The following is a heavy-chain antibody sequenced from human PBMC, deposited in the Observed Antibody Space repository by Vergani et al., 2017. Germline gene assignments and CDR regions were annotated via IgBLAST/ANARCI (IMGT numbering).Heavy chain of an antibody. Sequence: QVQLVQSGAELKKPGASVSVSCKGSSHTFQTYGISWVRQAPGKGLEWMAWIRPYTGHTIYAQKFQDRVTMTADTSTNTAYMELRSLRSDDTAVYYCAGDPAPGYGPDYWGQGTLVTVSS. CDR1: SHTFQTYG. J-gene: IGHJ4*02. CDR3: AGDPAPGYGPDY. V-gene: IGHV1-18*01. D-gene: IGHD5-18*01. CDR2: IRPYTGHT.